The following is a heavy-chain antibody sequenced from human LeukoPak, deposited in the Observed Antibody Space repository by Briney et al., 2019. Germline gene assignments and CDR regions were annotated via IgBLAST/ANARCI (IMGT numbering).Heavy chain of an antibody. Sequence: SETLSLTCTVSGGSISSSSYYWGWIRQPPGRGLEWIGSIYYSGSTYYNPSLKSRVTISVDTSKNQFSLKLSSVTAADTAVYYCAVGILKSYAFDIWGQGTMVTVSS. CDR2: IYYSGST. J-gene: IGHJ3*02. CDR3: AVGILKSYAFDI. V-gene: IGHV4-39*07. CDR1: GGSISSSSYY.